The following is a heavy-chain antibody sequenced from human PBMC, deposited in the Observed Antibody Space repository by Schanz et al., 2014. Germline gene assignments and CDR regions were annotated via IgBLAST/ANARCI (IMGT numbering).Heavy chain of an antibody. CDR2: ISHSGGSK. Sequence: EVQLVESGGGLVKPGGSLRLSCAASGFTFNSYAMTWVRQAPGKGLEWVSSISHSGGSKYYADSVKGRFTISRDNSENTLYLQMNSLRAEDTAVYYCAREQIMAAAGLVDYWGHGTLVTVSS. CDR3: AREQIMAAAGLVDY. D-gene: IGHD6-13*01. CDR1: GFTFNSYA. V-gene: IGHV3-23*04. J-gene: IGHJ4*01.